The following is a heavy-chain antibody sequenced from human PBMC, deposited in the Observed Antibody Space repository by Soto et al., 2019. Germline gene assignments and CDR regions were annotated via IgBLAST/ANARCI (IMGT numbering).Heavy chain of an antibody. CDR1: GFTFSYYW. J-gene: IGHJ3*01. D-gene: IGHD2-21*02. CDR2: IHSDGSST. V-gene: IGHV3-74*01. Sequence: EVRLVESEGGLVQPGGSLSLSCAASGFTFSYYWMHWVRQAPGQGLLWVSRIHSDGSSTTYADSVKGRFTISRDNDKNTVSQQMNSLRVEDTGVYFCARGDRGAFDLWGQGTMVTVSS. CDR3: ARGDRGAFDL.